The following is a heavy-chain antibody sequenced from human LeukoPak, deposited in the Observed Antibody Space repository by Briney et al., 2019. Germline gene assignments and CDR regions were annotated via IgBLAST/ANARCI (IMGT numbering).Heavy chain of an antibody. V-gene: IGHV1-2*06. CDR3: ARMDIVVVPADY. D-gene: IGHD2-2*03. Sequence: VASVKVSCKASGYTFTVYYMYWVRQAPGQGLEWMGRINPNSGGTNYAQKFQGRVTMTRDTSISTAYMELSRLRSDDTAVYYCARMDIVVVPADYWGQGTLVTVSS. CDR1: GYTFTVYY. CDR2: INPNSGGT. J-gene: IGHJ4*02.